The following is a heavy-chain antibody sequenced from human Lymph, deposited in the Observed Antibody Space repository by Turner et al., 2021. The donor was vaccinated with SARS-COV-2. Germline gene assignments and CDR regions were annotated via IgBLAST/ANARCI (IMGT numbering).Heavy chain of an antibody. CDR1: GVSISSQS. CDR2: FYKIGSI. Sequence: QVQLLDSRPGLVWPSETLSLTCTVSGVSISSQSWSWIRQSPGRGLEWIGYFYKIGSIDYNPTLRSRVTKTVDTSKNQLSLNLISMTAADTAGYYCARHQGSTSGYDHGMNVWGQGTAVIVS. D-gene: IGHD1-1*01. J-gene: IGHJ6*02. CDR3: ARHQGSTSGYDHGMNV. V-gene: IGHV4-59*08.